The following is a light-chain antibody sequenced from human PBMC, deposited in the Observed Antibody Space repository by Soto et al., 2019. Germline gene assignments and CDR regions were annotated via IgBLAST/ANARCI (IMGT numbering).Light chain of an antibody. CDR1: QSVTSY. J-gene: IGKJ4*01. Sequence: EIVLTQSPGTLALSPGKRATLSYRASQSVTSYLAWYQQKPGQPTRLIIYGASSRANGIPDRFSGSGSGTDFTLTISRLEPEDFAVYYCQQYRSSHPLTFGGGTKVDIK. V-gene: IGKV3-20*01. CDR2: GAS. CDR3: QQYRSSHPLT.